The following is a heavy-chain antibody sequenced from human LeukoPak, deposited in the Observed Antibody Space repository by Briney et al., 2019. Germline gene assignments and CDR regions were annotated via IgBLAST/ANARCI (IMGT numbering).Heavy chain of an antibody. Sequence: KPSETLSLTCTVSGGSISSYYWSWIRQPAGKGLEWIGRIYTSGSTNYNPSLTSRVTTSVDTSNNQFSLKMSSVTAADTAVYYCAREGARGNDYWGQGTLVTVSS. V-gene: IGHV4-4*07. J-gene: IGHJ4*02. CDR1: GGSISSYY. CDR3: AREGARGNDY. CDR2: IYTSGST.